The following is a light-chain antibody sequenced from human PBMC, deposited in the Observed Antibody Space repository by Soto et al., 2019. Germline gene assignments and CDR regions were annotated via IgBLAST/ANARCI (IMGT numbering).Light chain of an antibody. J-gene: IGKJ5*01. Sequence: DILLTQSPSFLSSSVGDRVTITCRASQGIGAYLAWYQHKAGKAPELLIYAASTLQSGVPPRFSGSGSGTEFTLTISSMQPEDFATYYFQQLNTWPIIFGQGTRLDIK. CDR1: QGIGAY. CDR2: AAS. CDR3: QQLNTWPII. V-gene: IGKV1-9*01.